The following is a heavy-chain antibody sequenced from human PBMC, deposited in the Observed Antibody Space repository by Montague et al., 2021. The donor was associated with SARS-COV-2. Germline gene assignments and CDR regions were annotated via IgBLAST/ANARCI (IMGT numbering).Heavy chain of an antibody. V-gene: IGHV3-23*01. CDR3: AKQRGGATTTGDY. Sequence: SLILSCAASGFSFDTYGMSWVRQAPVQGLEWVSAIRGGGDKTYYXDSVKGRFTISRDTSSNTLNLQMNSLRAEDTAIYFCAKQRGGATTTGDYWGQGTLVTVSS. CDR1: GFSFDTYG. CDR2: IRGGGDKT. J-gene: IGHJ4*02. D-gene: IGHD1-1*01.